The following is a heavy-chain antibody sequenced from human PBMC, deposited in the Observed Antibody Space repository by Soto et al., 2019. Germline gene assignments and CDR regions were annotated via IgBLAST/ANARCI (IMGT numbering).Heavy chain of an antibody. J-gene: IGHJ5*02. CDR1: GHTFTAHY. D-gene: IGHD1-26*01. CDR2: INPNNGGT. CDR3: VRIRTDSGSWLNGCFDP. Sequence: GSVKVSCKASGHTFTAHYIHWVQQAPGQGLEWMGWINPNNGGTKYAQKFQVRVTMTRDTSTSTAYMEVGRLRSDDTAVYYCVRIRTDSGSWLNGCFDPWGQGTLVTVSS. V-gene: IGHV1-2*02.